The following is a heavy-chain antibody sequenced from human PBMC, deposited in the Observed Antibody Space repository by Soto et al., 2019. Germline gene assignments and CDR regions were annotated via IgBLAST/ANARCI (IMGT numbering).Heavy chain of an antibody. CDR1: GGSISSGGYY. D-gene: IGHD3-22*01. V-gene: IGHV4-31*03. J-gene: IGHJ4*02. Sequence: TLSSTCTVSGGSISSGGYYWSWIRQHPGKGLEWIGYIYYSGSTYYNPSLKSRVTISVDTSKNQFSLKLSSVTAADTAVYYCARLRNYYDSSGYSVFDYWGQGTLVTVSS. CDR3: ARLRNYYDSSGYSVFDY. CDR2: IYYSGST.